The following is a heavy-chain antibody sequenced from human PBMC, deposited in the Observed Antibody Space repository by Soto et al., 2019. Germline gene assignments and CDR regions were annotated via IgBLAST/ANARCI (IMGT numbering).Heavy chain of an antibody. Sequence: QITLKESGPTLVKPTQTLTLTCTFSGFSLSTSGVGVGWIRQPPGKALEWLALLYWDDDKRYSPSLKSRLTITKDTTKNQVVLTMTNMDPVDTATYYCAHRQRTVYFDYWGQGTLVTVSS. CDR1: GFSLSTSGVG. J-gene: IGHJ4*02. V-gene: IGHV2-5*02. D-gene: IGHD4-17*01. CDR2: LYWDDDK. CDR3: AHRQRTVYFDY.